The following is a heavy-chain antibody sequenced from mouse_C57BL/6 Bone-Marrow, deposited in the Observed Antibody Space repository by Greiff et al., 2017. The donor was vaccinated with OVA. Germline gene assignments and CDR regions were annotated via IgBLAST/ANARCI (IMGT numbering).Heavy chain of an antibody. CDR2: ISDGGSYT. CDR3: ARDGGYYNDFDD. Sequence: DVQLVESGGGLVKPGGSLKLSCAASGFTFSSYAMSWVRQTPEKRLEWVATISDGGSYTYYPDNVKGRFTISRDNAKNNLYLQMSHLKSEDTAMYYCARDGGYYNDFDDWGQGATLTVSS. J-gene: IGHJ2*01. V-gene: IGHV5-4*01. CDR1: GFTFSSYA. D-gene: IGHD2-12*01.